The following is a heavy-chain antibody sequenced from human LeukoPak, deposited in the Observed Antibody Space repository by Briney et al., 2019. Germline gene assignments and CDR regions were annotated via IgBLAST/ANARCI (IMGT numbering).Heavy chain of an antibody. CDR1: GGSISSSSYY. D-gene: IGHD4-17*01. Sequence: PSETLSLTCTVSGGSISSSSYYWGWIRQPPGKGLEWIGSIYYSGSTYYNPSLKSRVTISVDTSKNQFSLKLSSVTAADTAVYYCARDYGDYPDYYYGMDVWGQGTTVTVSS. V-gene: IGHV4-39*02. J-gene: IGHJ6*02. CDR2: IYYSGST. CDR3: ARDYGDYPDYYYGMDV.